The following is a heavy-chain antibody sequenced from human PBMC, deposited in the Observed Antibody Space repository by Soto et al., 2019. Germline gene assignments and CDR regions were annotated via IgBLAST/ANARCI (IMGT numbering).Heavy chain of an antibody. V-gene: IGHV3-23*01. D-gene: IGHD1-26*01. Sequence: GGSLRLSCAASGFIFRNYAMSWVRQAPGKGLEWVSAISGSAGSRYYADSVKGRFTISRDNSKNQFSLKLSSVTAADTAVYYCARHGGIVGATRTFDYWGQGTLVTVSS. CDR3: ARHGGIVGATRTFDY. CDR1: GFIFRNYA. CDR2: ISGSAGSR. J-gene: IGHJ4*02.